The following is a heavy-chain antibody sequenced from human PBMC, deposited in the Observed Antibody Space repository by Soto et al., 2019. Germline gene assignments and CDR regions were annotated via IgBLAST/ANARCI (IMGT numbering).Heavy chain of an antibody. D-gene: IGHD2-15*01. J-gene: IGHJ5*02. V-gene: IGHV4-61*01. CDR2: IYYSGST. CDR1: GGSVSSGSYY. Sequence: SETLSLTCTVSGGSVSSGSYYWSWIRQPPGKGLEWIGYIYYSGSTNYNPSLKSRVTISVDTSKNQFSLKLSSVTAADTAVYYCARGPGEWVAATFWFDPWGQGTLVTVSS. CDR3: ARGPGEWVAATFWFDP.